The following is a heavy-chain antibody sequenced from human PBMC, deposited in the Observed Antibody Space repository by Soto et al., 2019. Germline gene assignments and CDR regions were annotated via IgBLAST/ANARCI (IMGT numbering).Heavy chain of an antibody. Sequence: EVQLVESGGGLVKPGGSLRLSCAASGFTFSNAWMSWVRQAPGKGLEWVGRIKSKTDGGTTDYAAPVKGRFAISRDDSKNTLYLQMNSLKTEDTAVYYCTTIRIVGATLFDYWGQGTLVTVSS. J-gene: IGHJ4*02. CDR1: GFTFSNAW. CDR3: TTIRIVGATLFDY. D-gene: IGHD1-26*01. CDR2: IKSKTDGGTT. V-gene: IGHV3-15*01.